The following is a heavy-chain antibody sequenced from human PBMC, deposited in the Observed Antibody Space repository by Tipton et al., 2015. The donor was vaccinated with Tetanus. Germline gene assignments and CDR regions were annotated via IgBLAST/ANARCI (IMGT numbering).Heavy chain of an antibody. CDR2: IYYSGRT. CDR1: GASINAGGYL. CDR3: ARMGFTYGQVVY. J-gene: IGHJ4*02. V-gene: IGHV4-30-4*08. Sequence: TLSLTCTVSGASINAGGYLWTWVRQHPGKGLEWIGNIYYSGRTYYNPPLKSRVTISADMSKNQFSLKLTSVTAADTATYYCARMGFTYGQVVYWGQGTLVTVAS. D-gene: IGHD2-8*01.